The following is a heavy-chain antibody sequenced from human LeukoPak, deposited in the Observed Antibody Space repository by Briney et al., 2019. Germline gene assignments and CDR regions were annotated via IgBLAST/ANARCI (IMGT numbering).Heavy chain of an antibody. CDR1: GFTFSSYS. D-gene: IGHD3-22*01. CDR3: AKDNHYSDSGTYYYYFDY. CDR2: ISSSSSYI. Sequence: GGSLRLSCAASGFTFSSYSMNWVRQAPGKGLEWVSSISSSSSYIYYADSVKGRFTISRDNAKNSLYLQMNSLRAKDTAVYYCAKDNHYSDSGTYYYYFDYWGQGTLVTVSS. V-gene: IGHV3-21*01. J-gene: IGHJ4*02.